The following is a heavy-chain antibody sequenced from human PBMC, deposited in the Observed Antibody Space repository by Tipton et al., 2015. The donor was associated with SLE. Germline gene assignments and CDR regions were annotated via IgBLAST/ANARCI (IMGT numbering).Heavy chain of an antibody. Sequence: TLSLTCTVSGGSISSYYWSWIRQPPGKGLEWIGYIYTSGSTNYNPSLKSRGTISVDTSKNQFSLKLSSVTAADTAVYYCARGRLVRGDYFFDYWGQGTLVAVSS. V-gene: IGHV4-4*08. CDR3: ARGRLVRGDYFFDY. J-gene: IGHJ4*02. CDR2: IYTSGST. CDR1: GGSISSYY. D-gene: IGHD3-10*01.